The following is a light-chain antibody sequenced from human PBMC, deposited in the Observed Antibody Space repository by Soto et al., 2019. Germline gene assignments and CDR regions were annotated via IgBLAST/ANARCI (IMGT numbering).Light chain of an antibody. CDR3: QQRSNVLT. V-gene: IGKV3-11*01. CDR1: QSVSSY. Sequence: EIVLTQSPATLSLSPGERATLSCRASQSVSSYLAWYQQKPGQAPRLLIYDASNRATGIPARFSGSGSGTAFTLTISSLEPEDFAVYYCQQRSNVLTFGGGTKVEIK. CDR2: DAS. J-gene: IGKJ4*01.